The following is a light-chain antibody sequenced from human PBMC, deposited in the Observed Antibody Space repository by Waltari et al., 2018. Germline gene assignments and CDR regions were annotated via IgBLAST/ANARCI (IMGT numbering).Light chain of an antibody. J-gene: IGKJ1*01. V-gene: IGKV3-20*01. Sequence: EVVLTQSPGTLSLSPGERATLSCRASQSVSRALAWYQQKPGQAPRLLIYGASIRATGIPDRFSVSGSGTDFSLTISRLEPADSAMYYCQHYVRLPATFGQGTKVEIK. CDR1: QSVSRA. CDR3: QHYVRLPAT. CDR2: GAS.